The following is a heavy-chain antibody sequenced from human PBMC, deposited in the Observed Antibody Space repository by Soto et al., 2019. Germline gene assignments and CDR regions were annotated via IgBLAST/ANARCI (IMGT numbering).Heavy chain of an antibody. CDR1: GGSISSYY. J-gene: IGHJ6*02. CDR2: IYYSGST. Sequence: SETLSLTFTVSGGSISSYYWSWIRQPPGKGLEWIGYIYYSGSTNYNPSLKSRVTISVDTSKNQFSLKLSSVTAADTAVYYCARHSYYYGSGSYGGMDAWGQGTTVTVSS. CDR3: ARHSYYYGSGSYGGMDA. V-gene: IGHV4-59*08. D-gene: IGHD3-10*01.